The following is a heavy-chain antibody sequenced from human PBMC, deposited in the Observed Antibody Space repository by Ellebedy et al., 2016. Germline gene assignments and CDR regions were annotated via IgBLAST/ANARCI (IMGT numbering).Heavy chain of an antibody. CDR2: ISNDGRDT. V-gene: IGHV3-30*18. D-gene: IGHD3-10*01. Sequence: GESLKISXAASGFTFSNAWMSWVRQAPGKGLEWVAVISNDGRDTYYADSVKGRFTISRDDSQNTVSLEMNSLRAGDTAVYYCAKDGAVRGVHDAFDIWGQGTMVTVSS. CDR1: GFTFSNAW. J-gene: IGHJ3*02. CDR3: AKDGAVRGVHDAFDI.